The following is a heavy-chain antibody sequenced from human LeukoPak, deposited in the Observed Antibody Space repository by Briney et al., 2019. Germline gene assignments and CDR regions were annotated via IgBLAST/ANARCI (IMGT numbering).Heavy chain of an antibody. J-gene: IGHJ4*02. CDR2: ISSDGRTT. CDR3: ASDIGD. V-gene: IGHV3-74*03. CDR1: GFTFSSYW. D-gene: IGHD3-10*01. Sequence: PGGSLRLSCAASGFTFSSYWMHWVRQAPGKGLVWVSRISSDGRTTTYADFVKGRFTISRDDAKNTLHLQMNSLRAEDTAVYYCASDIGDWGQGTLVTVSS.